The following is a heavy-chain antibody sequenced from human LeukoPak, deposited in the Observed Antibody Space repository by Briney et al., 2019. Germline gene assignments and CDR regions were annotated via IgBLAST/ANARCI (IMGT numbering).Heavy chain of an antibody. D-gene: IGHD3-10*01. CDR2: ISGSGGST. Sequence: PGGSLRLSCAASGFTFTSYGMSWVRQAPGKGLEWVSGISGSGGSTYYADSVKGRFTISRDNSKNTLYLQMNSLRAEDTAVYYCAKAYGSGSYYIPYAFDIWGQGTMVTVSS. V-gene: IGHV3-23*01. CDR1: GFTFTSYG. CDR3: AKAYGSGSYYIPYAFDI. J-gene: IGHJ3*02.